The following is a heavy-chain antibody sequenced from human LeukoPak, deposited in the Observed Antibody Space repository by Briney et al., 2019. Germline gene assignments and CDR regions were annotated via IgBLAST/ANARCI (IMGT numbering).Heavy chain of an antibody. Sequence: PSETLSLTCGVSGGCISTTNWWSWVRQPPGQGLEWVGEISLTGRTNYNPSLNGRVTMSLDESSNQLSLKLSSVTAADTAVYYCARVAVTVNSYYFDYWGQGTLVTVSS. J-gene: IGHJ4*02. CDR1: GGCISTTNW. D-gene: IGHD4-11*01. CDR2: ISLTGRT. V-gene: IGHV4-4*02. CDR3: ARVAVTVNSYYFDY.